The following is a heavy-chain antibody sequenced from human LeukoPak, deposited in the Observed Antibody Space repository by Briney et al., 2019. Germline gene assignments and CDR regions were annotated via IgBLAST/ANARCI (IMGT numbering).Heavy chain of an antibody. V-gene: IGHV3-9*01. D-gene: IGHD3-10*01. CDR1: GFTFDDYG. CDR2: ISWNSGRI. CDR3: AKDWDLGSYDIEYYYYYGMDV. J-gene: IGHJ6*02. Sequence: GGSLRLSYAASGFTFDDYGMHWVRQAPGKGLEWVSGISWNSGRIGYADSVKGRFTISRDNAKNSLYLQMNSLRAEDTALYYCAKDWDLGSYDIEYYYYYGMDVWGQGTTVTVSS.